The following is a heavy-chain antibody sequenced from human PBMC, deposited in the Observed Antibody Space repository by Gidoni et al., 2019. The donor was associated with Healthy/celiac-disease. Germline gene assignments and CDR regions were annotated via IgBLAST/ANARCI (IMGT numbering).Heavy chain of an antibody. Sequence: QVQLVQSGAEVKKPGASVKVSCTASGYTFTGCYMHWVRQAPGQGLEWMGWINPSSGGTNYAQKFQGRVTMTRDTSISTAYMELSRLRSDDTAVYYCARARGYSYYLLDYWGQGTLVTVSS. V-gene: IGHV1-2*02. J-gene: IGHJ4*02. CDR2: INPSSGGT. D-gene: IGHD5-18*01. CDR3: ARARGYSYYLLDY. CDR1: GYTFTGCY.